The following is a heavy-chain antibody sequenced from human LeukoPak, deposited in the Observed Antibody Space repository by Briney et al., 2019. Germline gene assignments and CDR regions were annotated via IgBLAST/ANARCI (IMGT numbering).Heavy chain of an antibody. J-gene: IGHJ4*02. CDR1: GFTFSRTW. CDR2: ISGSGDST. V-gene: IGHV3-23*01. Sequence: GGSLRLSCAASGFTFSRTWMHWVRQVPGKGLEWVSVISGSGDSTHYADSVKGRFTISRDNSKNTVYLQMNSLRAEDTAVYYCANEGPNFDYWGQGTLVTVSS. CDR3: ANEGPNFDY. D-gene: IGHD2-8*01.